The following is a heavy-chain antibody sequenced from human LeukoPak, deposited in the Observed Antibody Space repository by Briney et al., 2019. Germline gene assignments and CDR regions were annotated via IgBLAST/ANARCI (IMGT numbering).Heavy chain of an antibody. Sequence: SETLSLTCTVSGGSISSSSYYWGWIRQPPGKGLEWIGSIYYSGSTYYNPSLKSRVTISVDTSKNQFSLKLSSVTAADTAVYYCARDSDKTTPPGYAFDIWGQGTMVTVSS. CDR1: GGSISSSSYY. CDR3: ARDSDKTTPPGYAFDI. CDR2: IYYSGST. J-gene: IGHJ3*02. V-gene: IGHV4-39*07. D-gene: IGHD4-11*01.